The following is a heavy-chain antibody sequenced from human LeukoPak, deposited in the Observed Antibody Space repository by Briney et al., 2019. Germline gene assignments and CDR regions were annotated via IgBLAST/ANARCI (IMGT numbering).Heavy chain of an antibody. Sequence: GGSLRLSCAASGFTFSSYPMNWVRQAPGKGLEWVSVISGSGGATFYGDSVQGRFTISRDNSRNTLYLQMNSLTAEDTAVYYCGKYLQTSVGANDYWGQGTLVTVSS. CDR1: GFTFSSYP. V-gene: IGHV3-23*01. J-gene: IGHJ4*02. CDR3: GKYLQTSVGANDY. CDR2: ISGSGGAT. D-gene: IGHD1-26*01.